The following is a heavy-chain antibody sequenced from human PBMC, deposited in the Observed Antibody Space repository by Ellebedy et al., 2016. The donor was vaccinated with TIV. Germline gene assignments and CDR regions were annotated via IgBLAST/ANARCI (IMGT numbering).Heavy chain of an antibody. J-gene: IGHJ3*01. CDR3: VSSVSVDAFDL. Sequence: SETLSLTCAVSGGSLSDNYWTWIRQPPGKGLEWIGYLYYTGSTNYNPSLKSRVTISVNTPRNQFSLKLNSVTAADTALYYCVSSVSVDAFDLWGQGTMVTVSS. V-gene: IGHV4-59*01. CDR1: GGSLSDNY. CDR2: LYYTGST. D-gene: IGHD3-10*01.